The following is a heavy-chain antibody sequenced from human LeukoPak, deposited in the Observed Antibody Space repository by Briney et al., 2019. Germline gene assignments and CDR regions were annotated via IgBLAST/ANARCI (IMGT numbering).Heavy chain of an antibody. CDR2: ISFDGSNK. CDR1: GFTLSSYG. CDR3: ARDFSGRNDFDY. D-gene: IGHD1-26*01. Sequence: GGSLRLSCAASGFTLSSYGMHWARQAPGKGLEWVAVISFDGSNKFHADSVKGRFTISRDNSKNTLYLEMNSLRAEDTAVYYCARDFSGRNDFDYWGQGTLVTVSS. J-gene: IGHJ4*02. V-gene: IGHV3-30*03.